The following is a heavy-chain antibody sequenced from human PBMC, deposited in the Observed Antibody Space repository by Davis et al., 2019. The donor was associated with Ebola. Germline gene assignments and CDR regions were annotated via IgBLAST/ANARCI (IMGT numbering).Heavy chain of an antibody. J-gene: IGHJ3*02. CDR2: IIPIFGTA. Sequence: SVKVSCKASGGTFSSYAISWVRQAPGQGLEWMGGIIPIFGTANYAQKFQGRVTITADESTSTAYMELNSLRAEDTAVYYCAKEIGGVTYFLCALEIWGQGTMVTVSS. D-gene: IGHD2-15*01. V-gene: IGHV1-69*13. CDR3: AKEIGGVTYFLCALEI. CDR1: GGTFSSYA.